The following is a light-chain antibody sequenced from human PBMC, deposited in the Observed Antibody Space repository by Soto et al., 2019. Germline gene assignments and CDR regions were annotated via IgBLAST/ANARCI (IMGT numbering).Light chain of an antibody. V-gene: IGKV1-9*01. J-gene: IGKJ4*01. CDR2: LAS. CDR1: QDIASY. CDR3: QQYNNWPFT. Sequence: IQLTQSPSSLSASVGDRVTITCRASQDIASYLAWYQQKPGKAPKLLIFLASTLQSGVPSRFSGSGSGTEFTLTISSLQSEDFAVYYCQQYNNWPFTFGGGTKVDIK.